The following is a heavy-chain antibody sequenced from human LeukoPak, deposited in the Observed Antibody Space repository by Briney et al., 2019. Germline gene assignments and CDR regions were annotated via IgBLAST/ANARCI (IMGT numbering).Heavy chain of an antibody. CDR1: RFTFTTPT. V-gene: IGHV3-23*01. D-gene: IGHD2-15*01. CDR2: ISGTLNST. Sequence: GGSLRPSCAASRFTFTTPTMSWVRQAPGKGLEWVSGISGTLNSTYYSDSVRGRFTISRDDSKNRLYLQMNSLRAEDTALYYCAKSAVAFDWFDPWGQGTLVTVSS. CDR3: AKSAVAFDWFDP. J-gene: IGHJ5*02.